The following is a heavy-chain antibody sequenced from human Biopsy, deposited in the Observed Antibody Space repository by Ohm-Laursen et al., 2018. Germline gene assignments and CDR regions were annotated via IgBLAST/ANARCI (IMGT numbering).Heavy chain of an antibody. D-gene: IGHD2-15*01. CDR2: INRAGTT. CDR3: GNEVHGRDY. J-gene: IGHJ4*02. Sequence: SDTLSLTCAVFGKTFSDYQWSWIRQPPGKGLEWIGQINRAGTTNYNPSLKSRVSISADASKYEFPLRLTSVTAADTAVYLCGNEVHGRDYWGLGAQVTVS. CDR1: GKTFSDYQ. V-gene: IGHV4-34*08.